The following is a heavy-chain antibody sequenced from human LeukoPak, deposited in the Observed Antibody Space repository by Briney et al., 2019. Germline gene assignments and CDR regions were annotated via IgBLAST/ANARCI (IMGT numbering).Heavy chain of an antibody. CDR1: GGSFSGYY. CDR3: ARGGIANNWFDP. J-gene: IGHJ5*02. Sequence: SEILSLTCAVYGGSFSGYYWSWIRQPPGKGLEWIGEINHSGSTNYNPSLKSRVTISVDTSKNQFSLKLSSVTAADTAVYYCARGGIANNWFDPWGQGTLVTVSS. D-gene: IGHD6-13*01. CDR2: INHSGST. V-gene: IGHV4-34*01.